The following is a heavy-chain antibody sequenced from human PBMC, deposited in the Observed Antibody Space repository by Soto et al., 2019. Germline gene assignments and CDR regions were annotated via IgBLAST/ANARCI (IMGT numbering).Heavy chain of an antibody. CDR1: GFTFSSYW. D-gene: IGHD5-12*01. V-gene: IGHV3-7*04. CDR2: IKQDGSEK. CDR3: ARSLYSGYDAFPYYYYYYGMDV. Sequence: GSLRLSCAASGFTFSSYWMSWVRQAPGKGLEWVANIKQDGSEKYYVDSVKGRFTISRDNAKNSLYLQMNSLRAEDTAVYYCARSLYSGYDAFPYYYYYYGMDVWGQGTTVTVSS. J-gene: IGHJ6*02.